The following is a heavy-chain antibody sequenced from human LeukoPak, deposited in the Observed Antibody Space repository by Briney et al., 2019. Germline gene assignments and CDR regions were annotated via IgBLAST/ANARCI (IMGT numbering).Heavy chain of an antibody. CDR1: GFTFSSYS. CDR2: ISSSSSNI. CDR3: ARDGDCSSTSCYTSSYYYYYMDV. V-gene: IGHV3-48*01. J-gene: IGHJ6*03. Sequence: GGSLRLSCAASGFTFSSYSMNWVRQAPGKGLEWVSYISSSSSNIYYADSVKGRFTISRDNAKNSLYLQMNSLRAEDTAVYYCARDGDCSSTSCYTSSYYYYYMDVWGKGTTVTVSS. D-gene: IGHD2-2*02.